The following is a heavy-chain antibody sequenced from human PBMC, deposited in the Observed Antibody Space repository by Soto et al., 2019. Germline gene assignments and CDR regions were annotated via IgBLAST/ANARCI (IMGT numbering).Heavy chain of an antibody. CDR2: IYWDDDK. D-gene: IGHD1-26*01. CDR1: GFSLSTIGVG. Sequence: SGPTLVNPTQTLTLTCTFSGFSLSTIGVGVGWVRQPPGKALEWLALIYWDDDKRYSPSLKSRLTITKDTSKNQVVLTMANMEPVDTATYYCERKGPELHPFDTWGQGT. CDR3: ERKGPELHPFDT. V-gene: IGHV2-5*02. J-gene: IGHJ3*02.